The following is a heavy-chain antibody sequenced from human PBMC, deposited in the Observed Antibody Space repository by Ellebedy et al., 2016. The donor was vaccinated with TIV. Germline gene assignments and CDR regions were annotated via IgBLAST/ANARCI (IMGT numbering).Heavy chain of an antibody. D-gene: IGHD1-1*01. Sequence: ASVKVSXKASGYMFITYAISWVRQSPGQGLEWMGWISPSNANTNYAQKLQGRVTMTTDTSTSTAYMELRSLGSDDTAVYYCARVPMPGKADYWGQGTLVIVSS. CDR2: ISPSNANT. CDR3: ARVPMPGKADY. J-gene: IGHJ4*02. CDR1: GYMFITYA. V-gene: IGHV1-18*01.